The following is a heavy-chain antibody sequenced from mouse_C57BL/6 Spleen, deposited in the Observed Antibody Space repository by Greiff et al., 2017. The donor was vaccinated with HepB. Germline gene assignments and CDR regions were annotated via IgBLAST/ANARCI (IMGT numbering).Heavy chain of an antibody. J-gene: IGHJ4*01. CDR1: GYTFTSYW. CDR2: IYPGSGST. V-gene: IGHV1-55*01. D-gene: IGHD1-1*01. CDR3: ARRGYYYGSSYVNYAMDY. Sequence: QVQLQQPGAELVKPGASVKMSCKASGYTFTSYWITWVKQRPGQGLEWIGDIYPGSGSTNYNEKFKSKATLTVDTSSSTAYMQLSSLTSEDSAVYYCARRGYYYGSSYVNYAMDYWGQGTSVTVSS.